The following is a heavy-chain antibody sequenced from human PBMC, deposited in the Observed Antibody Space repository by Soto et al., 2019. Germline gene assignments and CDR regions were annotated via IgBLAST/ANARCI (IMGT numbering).Heavy chain of an antibody. CDR1: GGSINNFY. CDR3: ARGSANERTVGFDH. J-gene: IGHJ4*02. CDR2: IYSSGYT. Sequence: PSETLSLTCTVSGGSINNFYWNWIRHSPGKGLEWIGYIYSSGYTNYNPSLKTRVTMSVDTSKNQFSLKLNSVTAADTAIYYCARGSANERTVGFDHWGQGTLVTVSS. V-gene: IGHV4-59*01. D-gene: IGHD2-21*02.